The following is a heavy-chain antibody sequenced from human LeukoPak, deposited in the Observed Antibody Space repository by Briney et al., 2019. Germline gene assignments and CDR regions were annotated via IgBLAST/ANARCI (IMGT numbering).Heavy chain of an antibody. D-gene: IGHD2-2*02. CDR3: ARDPHDCSSTSCYNY. Sequence: GGSLRLSCAASGFTFSSYWMHWVRQAPGKGLVWVSRINSDGSSTSYADSVKGRLTISRDNAKNTLYLQMNSLRAEDTAVYYCARDPHDCSSTSCYNYWGQGTLVTVSS. J-gene: IGHJ4*02. V-gene: IGHV3-74*01. CDR2: INSDGSST. CDR1: GFTFSSYW.